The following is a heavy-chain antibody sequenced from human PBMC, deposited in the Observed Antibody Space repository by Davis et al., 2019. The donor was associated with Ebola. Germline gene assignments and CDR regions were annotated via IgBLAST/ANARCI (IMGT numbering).Heavy chain of an antibody. J-gene: IGHJ4*02. Sequence: ASVKVSCKASGYTFTGYYMHWVRQAPGQGLEWMGSINPNSGGTNYAQKFQGWVTMTRDTSISTAYMELSRLRSDDTAVYYCARGGGSSKRTMGYWGQGTLVTASS. V-gene: IGHV1-2*04. CDR3: ARGGGSSKRTMGY. CDR1: GYTFTGYY. D-gene: IGHD1-26*01. CDR2: INPNSGGT.